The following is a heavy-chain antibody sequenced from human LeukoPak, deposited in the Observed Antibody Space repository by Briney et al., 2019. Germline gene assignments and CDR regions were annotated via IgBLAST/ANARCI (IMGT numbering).Heavy chain of an antibody. J-gene: IGHJ4*02. V-gene: IGHV1-46*01. CDR3: ARFGGMGDTVFDY. D-gene: IGHD3-16*01. Sequence: ASVTVSCKASVYTFTSYYMHWVRQAPGQGLEWMGIINPSGGSTSYAQKFQGRVTMTRDTSTSTVYMELSSLRSEDTAVYYCARFGGMGDTVFDYWGQGTLVTVSS. CDR2: INPSGGST. CDR1: VYTFTSYY.